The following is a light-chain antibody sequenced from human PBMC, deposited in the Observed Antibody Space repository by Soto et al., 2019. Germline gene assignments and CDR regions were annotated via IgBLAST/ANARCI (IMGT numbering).Light chain of an antibody. V-gene: IGKV3-15*01. CDR2: GAS. Sequence: EIVMTQSPATLSVSPGERATLSCRASQSVSSNLAWYQQKPCQAPRLLIYGASPMATGIPARFSGSGSGTEFTLTISILQSEDFAVYSCQQYYDWPRTFGQGTKVEIK. J-gene: IGKJ1*01. CDR1: QSVSSN. CDR3: QQYYDWPRT.